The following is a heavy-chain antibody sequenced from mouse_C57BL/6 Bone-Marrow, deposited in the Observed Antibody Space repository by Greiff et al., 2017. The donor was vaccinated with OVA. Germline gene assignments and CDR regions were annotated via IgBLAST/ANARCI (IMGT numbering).Heavy chain of an antibody. Sequence: QVQLQQSGAELARPGASVKLSCKASGYTFTSYGISWVKQRTGQGLEWIGEIYPRSGNTYYNEKFKGKATLTADKSSSTAYMELRSLTSEDSAVYFCAREGDSSGYWFAYWGQGTLVAVSA. V-gene: IGHV1-81*01. CDR2: IYPRSGNT. CDR3: AREGDSSGYWFAY. D-gene: IGHD3-2*02. J-gene: IGHJ3*01. CDR1: GYTFTSYG.